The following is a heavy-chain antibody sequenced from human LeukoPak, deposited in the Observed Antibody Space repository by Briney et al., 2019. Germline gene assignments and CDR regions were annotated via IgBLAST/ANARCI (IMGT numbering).Heavy chain of an antibody. Sequence: GGSLRLSCVASAFSFSSKWMSWVRQAPGKGLEWVASTKEDGSEKYYVESVKGRFTISRDNTKNLLYMQMKSLRVEDTAIYYCARGGIINPFDMWGQGTVVTVSP. CDR1: AFSFSSKW. J-gene: IGHJ3*02. D-gene: IGHD3-10*01. CDR2: TKEDGSEK. CDR3: ARGGIINPFDM. V-gene: IGHV3-7*01.